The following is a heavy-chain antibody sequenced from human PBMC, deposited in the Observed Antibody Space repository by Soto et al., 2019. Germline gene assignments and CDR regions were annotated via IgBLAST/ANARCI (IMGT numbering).Heavy chain of an antibody. CDR2: IYTSGST. CDR1: GGSISSYY. D-gene: IGHD3-9*01. V-gene: IGHV4-4*07. J-gene: IGHJ5*02. CDR3: ARESLLTGYSVSWFDP. Sequence: SETLSLTCTVPGGSISSYYWSWIRQPAGKGLEWIGRIYTSGSTNYNPSLKSRVTMSVDTSKNQFSLKLSSVTAADTAVYYCARESLLTGYSVSWFDPWGQGTLVIVSS.